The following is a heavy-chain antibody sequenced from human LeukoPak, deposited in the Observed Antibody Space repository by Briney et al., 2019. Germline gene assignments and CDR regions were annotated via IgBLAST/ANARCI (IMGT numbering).Heavy chain of an antibody. CDR3: ARESVDTATIDY. J-gene: IGHJ4*02. Sequence: ASVKVSCKASGHTFTSYYMHWVRQAPGQGLEWMGIINPSGGSTSYAQKFQGRVTMTRDMSTSTVYMELSSLRSEDTAVYYCARESVDTATIDYWGQGTLVTVSS. V-gene: IGHV1-46*01. D-gene: IGHD5-18*01. CDR2: INPSGGST. CDR1: GHTFTSYY.